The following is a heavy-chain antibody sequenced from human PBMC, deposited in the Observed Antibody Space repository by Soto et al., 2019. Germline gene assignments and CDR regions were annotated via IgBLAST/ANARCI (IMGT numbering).Heavy chain of an antibody. CDR1: GGSISSYY. D-gene: IGHD3-22*01. V-gene: IGHV4-59*01. CDR2: IYYSGST. J-gene: IGHJ4*02. CDR3: ARDRYYYDSSGYIFDY. Sequence: SETLSLTCTVSGGSISSYYWSWIRQPPGKGLEWIGYIYYSGSTNYNPSLKSRVTISVDTSKNQFSLKLSSVTAADTAVYYCARDRYYYDSSGYIFDYWGQGTLVTSPQ.